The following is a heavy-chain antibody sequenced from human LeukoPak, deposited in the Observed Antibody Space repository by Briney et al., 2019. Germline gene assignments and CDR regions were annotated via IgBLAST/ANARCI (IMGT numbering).Heavy chain of an antibody. V-gene: IGHV4-39*01. J-gene: IGHJ4*02. CDR2: IYYSGST. CDR1: GVSISSSYYY. Sequence: SETLSLTCIVSGVSISSSYYYWGWIRQPPGKGLEWIGSIYYSGSTYYNSSLKSRVTISIDTSKNQVSLNLTSMTAADTAVYYCARHPVAAAGVDYWGQGTLVTVSS. D-gene: IGHD6-13*01. CDR3: ARHPVAAAGVDY.